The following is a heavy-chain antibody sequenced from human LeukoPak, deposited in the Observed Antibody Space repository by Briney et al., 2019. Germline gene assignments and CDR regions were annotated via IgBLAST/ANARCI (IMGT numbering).Heavy chain of an antibody. CDR1: GYTFTGYY. CDR2: VNLNSGGT. V-gene: IGHV1-2*02. CDR3: ARVIRYSGSYSYY. Sequence: ATVKVSCKASGYTFTGYYIHWVRHAPGQGLEWMGWVNLNSGGTNYAQKFQGSVTMTRDTSISKAYMELSRLKSDDTVVDYCARVIRYSGSYSYYWGKGTLVTVSS. D-gene: IGHD1-26*01. J-gene: IGHJ4*02.